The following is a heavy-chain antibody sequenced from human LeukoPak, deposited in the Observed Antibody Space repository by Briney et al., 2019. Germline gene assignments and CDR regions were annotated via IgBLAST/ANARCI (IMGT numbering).Heavy chain of an antibody. CDR3: ARERGGTFNFDY. CDR1: GYTFTTYH. Sequence: ASVKVSCKASGYTFTTYHMHWVRQAPGQGLEWMGIIKSNDGSTGYAQKFQGRVTMTRDTSTSTAYMELSGLRSEDTAVYYCARERGGTFNFDYWGQGTLVTVSS. CDR2: IKSNDGST. V-gene: IGHV1-46*01. J-gene: IGHJ4*02. D-gene: IGHD2-15*01.